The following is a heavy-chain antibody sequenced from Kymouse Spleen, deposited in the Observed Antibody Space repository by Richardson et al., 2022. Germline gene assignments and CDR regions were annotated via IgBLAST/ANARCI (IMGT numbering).Heavy chain of an antibody. CDR1: GFTFSSYG. D-gene: IGHD6-6*01. CDR2: IWYDGSNK. CDR3: AVEYSSSSSFDY. Sequence: QVQLVESGGGVVQPGRSLRLSCAASGFTFSSYGMHWVRQAPGKGLEWVAVIWYDGSNKYYADSVKGRFTISRDNSKNTLYLQMNSLRAEDTAVYYCAVEYSSSSSFDYWGQGTLVTVSS. V-gene: IGHV3-33*01. J-gene: IGHJ4*02.